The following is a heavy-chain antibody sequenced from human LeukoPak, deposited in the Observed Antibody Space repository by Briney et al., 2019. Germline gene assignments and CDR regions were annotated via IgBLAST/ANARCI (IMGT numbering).Heavy chain of an antibody. CDR2: MHHSGSA. CDR1: GGSISSYF. J-gene: IGHJ4*02. CDR3: ERVTGYMVEDYFDY. Sequence: SETLSLTCTVSGGSISSYFWSWVRQSPGKGLEWIGFMHHSGSANSNPSLKSRVTISMDTSKNQFSLKMSSVTAADTAVYYCERVTGYMVEDYFDYWGQGTLVTVSS. D-gene: IGHD5-12*01. V-gene: IGHV4-59*01.